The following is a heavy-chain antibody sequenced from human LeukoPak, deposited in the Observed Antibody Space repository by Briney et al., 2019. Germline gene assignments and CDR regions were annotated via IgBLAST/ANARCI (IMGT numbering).Heavy chain of an antibody. CDR3: ARGGYSYGYVYVY. D-gene: IGHD5-18*01. Sequence: PSETLSLTCTVSGGSVSSYYWSWIRQPPGKGLEWIGYIYYSGSTNYNPSLKSRVTISVDTSKNQFSLKLSSVTAADTAVYYCARGGYSYGYVYVYWGQGTLVTVSS. CDR2: IYYSGST. V-gene: IGHV4-59*02. J-gene: IGHJ4*02. CDR1: GGSVSSYY.